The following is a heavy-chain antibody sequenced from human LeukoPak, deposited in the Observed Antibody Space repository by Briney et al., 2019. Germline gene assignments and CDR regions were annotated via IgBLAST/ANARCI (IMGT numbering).Heavy chain of an antibody. Sequence: GESLKISCKGSGYSFTSYWIGWVRQMPGKGLECMGIIYPGDSDTRYSPSFQGQVTISADKSISTAYLQWSSLKASDTAMYYCARLPFIVGATYYYYYMDVWGKGTTVTVSS. J-gene: IGHJ6*03. V-gene: IGHV5-51*01. CDR2: IYPGDSDT. D-gene: IGHD1-26*01. CDR1: GYSFTSYW. CDR3: ARLPFIVGATYYYYYMDV.